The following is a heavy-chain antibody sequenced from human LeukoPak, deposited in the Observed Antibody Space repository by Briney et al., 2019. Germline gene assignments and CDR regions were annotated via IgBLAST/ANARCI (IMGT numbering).Heavy chain of an antibody. J-gene: IGHJ4*02. D-gene: IGHD2-15*01. V-gene: IGHV3-64*04. CDR1: GFTFSSYA. Sequence: PGGSLRLSCSASGFTFSSYAMHWVRQAPAKGLEYVSAISSNGGSTYYADSVKGRFTISRDNAKNSLYLQMNSLRAEDTAVYYCARSSSGRSLSGGEYWGQGTLVTVSS. CDR3: ARSSSGRSLSGGEY. CDR2: ISSNGGST.